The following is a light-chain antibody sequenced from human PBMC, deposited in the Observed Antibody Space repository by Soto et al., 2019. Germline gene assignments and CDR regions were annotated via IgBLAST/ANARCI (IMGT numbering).Light chain of an antibody. CDR1: TSDIGAYNY. V-gene: IGLV2-14*03. CDR3: SSYTTINTVVL. CDR2: DVT. Sequence: QSVLTQPASVSGSPGQSITISCTGTTSDIGAYNYVSWYQHHPGKAPKLLIYDVTDRPSGVSDRFSGSKSGNTASLTISGLQADDEADYFCSSYTTINTVVLFGGGTKLTVL. J-gene: IGLJ2*01.